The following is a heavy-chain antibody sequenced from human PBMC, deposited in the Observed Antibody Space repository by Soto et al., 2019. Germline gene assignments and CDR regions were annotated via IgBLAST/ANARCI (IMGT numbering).Heavy chain of an antibody. CDR1: GFTFSSYA. Sequence: PGGSLRLSCAASGFTFSSYAMSWVRQAPGKGLEWVSAISGSGGSTYYADSVKGRFTISRDNSKNTLYLQMNSLRAEDTAVYYCARPYITFGGVITLDKYSQPRGQATLVTVSS. CDR3: ARPYITFGGVITLDKYSQP. J-gene: IGHJ1*01. D-gene: IGHD3-16*02. CDR2: ISGSGGST. V-gene: IGHV3-23*01.